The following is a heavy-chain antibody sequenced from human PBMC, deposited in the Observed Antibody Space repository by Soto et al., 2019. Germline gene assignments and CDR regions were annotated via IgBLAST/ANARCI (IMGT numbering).Heavy chain of an antibody. J-gene: IGHJ4*02. CDR1: GFSFNNAW. CDR3: TGGDIAGDFDY. V-gene: IGHV3-15*01. CDR2: IKTTAAGGTT. Sequence: EVQMVESGGGLVKPGGSLRLSCAASGFSFNNAWMSWVRQAPGKGLEWVGRIKTTAAGGTTDYAAPVKGRFTISRDDSKNTVYLLMNSLKTEDPAVYLCTGGDIAGDFDYWGQVTLVTVSS. D-gene: IGHD5-12*01.